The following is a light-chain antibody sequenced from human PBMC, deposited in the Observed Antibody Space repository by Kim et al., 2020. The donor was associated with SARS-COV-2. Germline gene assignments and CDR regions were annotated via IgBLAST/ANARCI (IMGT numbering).Light chain of an antibody. CDR3: QQSYSTLVT. CDR2: AAS. J-gene: IGKJ5*01. Sequence: DFQLTQSPSSLSASVGDRVTITCRASQSINIYFNWYQQKPGKAPKLLIYAASRLQSGVPSRFSGSGSGTEFTLIIGSLQPEDFATYYCQQSYSTLVTFGQGTRLEIK. CDR1: QSINIY. V-gene: IGKV1-39*01.